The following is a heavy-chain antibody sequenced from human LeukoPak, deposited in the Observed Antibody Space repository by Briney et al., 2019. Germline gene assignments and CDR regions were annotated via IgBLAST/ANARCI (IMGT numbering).Heavy chain of an antibody. J-gene: IGHJ4*02. CDR3: ARSRDGHNHGLF. CDR2: ISYDGSNK. V-gene: IGHV3-30*03. Sequence: PGGSLRLSCAASGFTFSSNGYHWARKPQGKGQERVAVISYDGSNKYYADSVKGRFTISRDNSKSTLYLQMNSLRAEDTAVYYCARSRDGHNHGLFWGQGTLVTVSS. CDR1: GFTFSSNG. D-gene: IGHD5-24*01.